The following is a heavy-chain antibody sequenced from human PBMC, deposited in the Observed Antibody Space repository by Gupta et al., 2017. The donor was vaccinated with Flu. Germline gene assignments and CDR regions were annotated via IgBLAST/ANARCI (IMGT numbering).Heavy chain of an antibody. Sequence: QVQLVESGGGVVQPGRSLRISCAASGFSFSNYALHWVRQGAGKGLEWVAVIWNDGSHKYYGDSVRGRFTISRDNSENTLFLQMNSLRVEDTAVYYCATGDQAGIVGTILGDYWGQGTLVTVSS. V-gene: IGHV3-33*01. J-gene: IGHJ4*02. CDR1: GFSFSNYA. CDR2: IWNDGSHK. CDR3: ATGDQAGIVGTILGDY. D-gene: IGHD1-7*01.